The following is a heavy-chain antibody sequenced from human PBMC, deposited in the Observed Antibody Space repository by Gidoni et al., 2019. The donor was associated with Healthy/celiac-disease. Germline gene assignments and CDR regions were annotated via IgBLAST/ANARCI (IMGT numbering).Heavy chain of an antibody. CDR2: INPRGGST. J-gene: IGHJ4*02. V-gene: IGHV1-46*03. Sequence: QVQLVQSGAEVKKPGASVKVSCRASGYTFTSYYMHWVRQAPGPGLEWMGIINPRGGSTSYAQKFQGRVTMTRDTSTSTVYMELSSLRSEDTAVYYCARTDTGPPPHFFDYWGQGTLVTVSS. CDR1: GYTFTSYY. CDR3: ARTDTGPPPHFFDY. D-gene: IGHD5-18*01.